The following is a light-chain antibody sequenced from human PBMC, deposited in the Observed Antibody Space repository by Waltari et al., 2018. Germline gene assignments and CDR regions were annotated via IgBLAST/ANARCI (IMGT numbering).Light chain of an antibody. V-gene: IGLV2-14*03. CDR3: SSYTNTGTRV. CDR1: SSDVGGYNY. CDR2: DVS. J-gene: IGLJ3*02. Sequence: QSALPQPASVSGSPGQSITISCPGTSSDVGGYNYVSWYQQHPGKAPKLMIYDVSNRASGVSNRFSGSKSGNTASLTISGLQAEDEADFYCSSYTNTGTRVFGGGTKLTVL.